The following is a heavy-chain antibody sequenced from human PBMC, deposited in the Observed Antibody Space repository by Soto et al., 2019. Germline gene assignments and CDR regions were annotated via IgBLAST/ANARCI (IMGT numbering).Heavy chain of an antibody. D-gene: IGHD3-10*02. CDR3: ARGTRIGWFDP. V-gene: IGHV3-74*01. Sequence: GGSLRLSCAASGFTFSSYWMHWVRQAPGKGLVWVSRINSDGSSTSYADSVKGRFTISRDNAKNTLYLQMNSLRAEDTAVYYCARGTRIGWFDPWGQGTLVTVAS. J-gene: IGHJ5*02. CDR2: INSDGSST. CDR1: GFTFSSYW.